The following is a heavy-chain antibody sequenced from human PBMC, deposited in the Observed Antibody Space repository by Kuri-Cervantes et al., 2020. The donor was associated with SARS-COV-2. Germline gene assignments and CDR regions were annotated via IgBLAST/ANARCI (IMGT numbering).Heavy chain of an antibody. D-gene: IGHD3-16*01. CDR2: VSYDGSDN. J-gene: IGHJ5*02. CDR1: GFTFSGYA. Sequence: GESLKISCATSGFTFSGYAMHWVRQAPGKGPEWVAVVSYDGSDNDYADSVKGRFTISRDNSKNTLYLQMNSLRAEDTAVYYCARDTRLGQPEFRDWFDPWGQGTLVTVSS. V-gene: IGHV3-30*04. CDR3: ARDTRLGQPEFRDWFDP.